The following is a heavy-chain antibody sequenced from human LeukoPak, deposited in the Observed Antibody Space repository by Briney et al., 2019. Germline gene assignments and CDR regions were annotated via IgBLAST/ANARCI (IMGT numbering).Heavy chain of an antibody. CDR2: IGGSNGIT. CDR1: RFTFNSYA. D-gene: IGHD5-12*01. CDR3: ARNENSGWGYFDY. Sequence: GGSLRLSCAASRFTFNSYAMSWVRQAPGKGLEWVSVIGGSNGITFYVGSVKGRFTISRDNSKDTLYLQMNSLRAEDSAVYYCARNENSGWGYFDYWGQGTLVTVSS. J-gene: IGHJ4*02. V-gene: IGHV3-23*01.